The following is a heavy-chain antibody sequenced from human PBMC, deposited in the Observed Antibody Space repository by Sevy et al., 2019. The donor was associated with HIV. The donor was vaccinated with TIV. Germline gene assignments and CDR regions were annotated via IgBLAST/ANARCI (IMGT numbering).Heavy chain of an antibody. CDR2: ISGFNGNT. V-gene: IGHV1-18*01. J-gene: IGHJ4*02. CDR3: ARCQYDIFTGSEKEGFDC. CDR1: GYTFTSYG. D-gene: IGHD3-9*01. Sequence: ASVKVSCKASGYTFTSYGISWVRQAPGQGLEWMGRISGFNGNTNYAQKLQGRVTMTTDTTTDSAYLELRSLRSDDTAVYYWARCQYDIFTGSEKEGFDCWGQGTLVTVSS.